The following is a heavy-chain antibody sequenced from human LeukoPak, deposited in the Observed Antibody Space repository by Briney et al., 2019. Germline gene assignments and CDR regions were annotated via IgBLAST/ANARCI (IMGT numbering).Heavy chain of an antibody. CDR1: GGTFNSYA. CDR2: IIPTFGTT. J-gene: IGHJ5*02. Sequence: SVKVSCKASGGTFNSYAINWVRQAPGQGLEWMGRIIPTFGTTNYARNFQGRVTITTVKSTSTVYMELSSLRSEDTAVYYCAKAGLYDYVWGSYRQKWFDPWGQGTLVTVSS. V-gene: IGHV1-69*05. CDR3: AKAGLYDYVWGSYRQKWFDP. D-gene: IGHD3-16*02.